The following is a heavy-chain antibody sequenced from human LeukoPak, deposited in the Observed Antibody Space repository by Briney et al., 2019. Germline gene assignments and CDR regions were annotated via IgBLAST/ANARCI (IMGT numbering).Heavy chain of an antibody. CDR2: ISSSSSTI. V-gene: IGHV3-48*04. J-gene: IGHJ2*01. D-gene: IGHD1-1*01. CDR1: GFTFSSYS. Sequence: GGSLRLSCAASGFTFSSYSMNWVRQAPGKGLEWVSYISSSSSTIYSADSLKGRFTISRDNAKSLVFLQMNSLRAEDTAVYFCARDLGNWKKREWYFDLWGRGTLVTVSS. CDR3: ARDLGNWKKREWYFDL.